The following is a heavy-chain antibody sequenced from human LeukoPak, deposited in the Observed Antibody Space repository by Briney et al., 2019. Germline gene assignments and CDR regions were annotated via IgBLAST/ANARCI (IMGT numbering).Heavy chain of an antibody. Sequence: GGSLRLSCAGSGFIFSDFYMNWIRQAPGKGLEWLAYISPSGSYTTYGDSVKGRFVISRNNTKNSVSLQMDSLRAEDTAVYFCAGDQVSAVFDYWGQGARVTV. CDR3: AGDQVSAVFDY. D-gene: IGHD5/OR15-5a*01. CDR2: ISPSGSYT. CDR1: GFIFSDFY. V-gene: IGHV3-11*05. J-gene: IGHJ4*02.